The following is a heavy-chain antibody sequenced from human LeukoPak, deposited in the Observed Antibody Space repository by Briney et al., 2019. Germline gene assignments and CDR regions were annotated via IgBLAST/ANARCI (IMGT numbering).Heavy chain of an antibody. V-gene: IGHV1-18*01. Sequence: ASVKVSCKASGYTFTSYGISWVRQAPGQGLEWMGWISAYNGNTNYAQKLQGRVTMTTDTSTSTAYMELRSLRSDDTAVYYCARDLYSSSSPGYYYYYMDVWGKGTTVTVSS. D-gene: IGHD6-6*01. CDR2: ISAYNGNT. CDR1: GYTFTSYG. J-gene: IGHJ6*03. CDR3: ARDLYSSSSPGYYYYYMDV.